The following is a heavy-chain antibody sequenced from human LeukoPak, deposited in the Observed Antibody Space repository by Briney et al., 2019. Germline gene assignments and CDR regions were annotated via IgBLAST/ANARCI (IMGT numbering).Heavy chain of an antibody. Sequence: GGSLRLSCAASGLIFRNHWMWWVRQAPGKGLEWVANINEDGSDKYHVDSVKGRFTISRDNAKNSLYLQMYSLRAEDTAVYYCARAIVPVLGISDYLDYWGQGTPVTVSS. CDR3: ARAIVPVLGISDYLDY. J-gene: IGHJ4*02. CDR1: GLIFRNHW. D-gene: IGHD3-9*01. CDR2: INEDGSDK. V-gene: IGHV3-7*01.